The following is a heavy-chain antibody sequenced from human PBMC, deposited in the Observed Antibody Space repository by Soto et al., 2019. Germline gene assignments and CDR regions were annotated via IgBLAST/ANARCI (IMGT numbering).Heavy chain of an antibody. CDR1: GYIFSIYW. V-gene: IGHV5-51*01. J-gene: IGHJ5*02. Sequence: PGESLKISCKGSGYIFSIYWIGWVRQVPGKGLEWMGIIYPGDSDTRYNPSFQGQVTISVDKSTSTAYLQWNSLKASDTAIYYCARPEIPTRSNDYSYTFDLWGQGTLVTVSS. CDR2: IYPGDSDT. CDR3: ARPEIPTRSNDYSYTFDL. D-gene: IGHD3-16*01.